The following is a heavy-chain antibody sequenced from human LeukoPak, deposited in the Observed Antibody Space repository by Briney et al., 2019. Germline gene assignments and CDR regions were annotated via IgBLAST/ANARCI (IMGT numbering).Heavy chain of an antibody. D-gene: IGHD1-14*01. CDR2: IIPIFGTA. CDR3: ASGPDSVYYYYYMDV. J-gene: IGHJ6*03. V-gene: IGHV1-69*13. Sequence: SVKVSCKASGGTFSSYGISWVRQAPGQGLEWMGGIIPIFGTANYAQKFQGRVTITADESTSTAYMELSSLRSEDTAVYYCASGPDSVYYYYYMDVWGKGTTVTVSS. CDR1: GGTFSSYG.